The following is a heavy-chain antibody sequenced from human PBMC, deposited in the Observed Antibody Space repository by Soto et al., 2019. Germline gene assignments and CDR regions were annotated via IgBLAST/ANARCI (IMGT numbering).Heavy chain of an antibody. CDR3: APDGYCSGGRGYRRDDY. CDR2: IKDDGSEK. V-gene: IGHV3-7*01. J-gene: IGHJ4*02. CDR1: GFTFSGYW. D-gene: IGHD2-15*01. Sequence: EVQLVESGGGLVQPGGSLRLSCAASGFTFSGYWMTWARQATGKGLEWVAQIKDDGSEKFYVDSVKGRFTISRDNADNFLYLDMNYLRAEDTAVSFCAPDGYCSGGRGYRRDDYWGQGTLVIASS.